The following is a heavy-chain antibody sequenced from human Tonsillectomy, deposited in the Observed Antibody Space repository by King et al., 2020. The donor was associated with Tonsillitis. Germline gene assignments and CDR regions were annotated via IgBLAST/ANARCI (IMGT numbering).Heavy chain of an antibody. CDR1: GFTFDDFA. CDR3: AKEDCSSTSCYFDY. Sequence: VQLVESGGGLLQPGRSLRLSCAASGFTFDDFAIHWVRQAPGKGLEWVSGMSWNSGGIGYEDSVKGRFTISRDNAKNSLYLQMNSLIAEDTALYYCAKEDCSSTSCYFDYWGQGTLVTVSS. D-gene: IGHD2-2*01. CDR2: MSWNSGGI. V-gene: IGHV3-9*01. J-gene: IGHJ4*02.